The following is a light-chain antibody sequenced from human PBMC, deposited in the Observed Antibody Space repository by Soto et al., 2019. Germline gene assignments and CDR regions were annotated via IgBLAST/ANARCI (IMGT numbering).Light chain of an antibody. J-gene: IGKJ5*01. Sequence: EIVLTQSPATLSLSPGERATLSCRASQSVGSFLAWYQQKPGQAPGLLIYDASNRATGIPVRFSGSGSGTDFTLTISSLEPEDFAVYYCQQRSEWPITFGQGTRLE. V-gene: IGKV3-11*01. CDR3: QQRSEWPIT. CDR1: QSVGSF. CDR2: DAS.